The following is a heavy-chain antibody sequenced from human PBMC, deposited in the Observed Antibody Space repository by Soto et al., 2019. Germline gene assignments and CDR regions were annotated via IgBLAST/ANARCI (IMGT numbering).Heavy chain of an antibody. CDR2: INAGNGNT. J-gene: IGHJ4*02. CDR1: GYTFTSYA. Sequence: ASVKVSCKASGYTFTSYAMHWVRQAPGQRLEWMGWINAGNGNTKYSQKFQGRVTITRDTSASTAYMELSSLRSEDTAVYYCARVYCSSTSCYGSDYWGQGTLVTVSS. V-gene: IGHV1-3*01. D-gene: IGHD2-2*01. CDR3: ARVYCSSTSCYGSDY.